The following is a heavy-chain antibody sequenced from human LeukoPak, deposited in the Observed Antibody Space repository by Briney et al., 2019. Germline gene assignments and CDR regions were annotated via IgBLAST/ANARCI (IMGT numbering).Heavy chain of an antibody. V-gene: IGHV1-69*05. Sequence: ASVKVSCKASGGTFSSYAISWVRQAPGQGLEWMGGIIPIFGTANYAQKFQGRVTMTRDMSTSTVYMELSSLRSEDTAVYYCARDDPMDVWGKGTTVTVSS. CDR2: IIPIFGTA. CDR1: GGTFSSYA. J-gene: IGHJ6*03. CDR3: ARDDPMDV.